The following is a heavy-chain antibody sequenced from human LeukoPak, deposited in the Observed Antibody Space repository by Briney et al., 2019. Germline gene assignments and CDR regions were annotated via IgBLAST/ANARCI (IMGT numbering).Heavy chain of an antibody. CDR1: GFTSSKYN. CDR2: ISSSSYYL. J-gene: IGHJ4*02. Sequence: GGSLRLSCAASGFTSSKYNMNWVRQSPGKGLEWVSSISSSSYYLTYRDSVKGRFTISRDNAKNTLFLVMDSLRAEDTAVYYCARVDCSGASCYLDRWGQGTLVTVSS. CDR3: ARVDCSGASCYLDR. D-gene: IGHD2-15*01. V-gene: IGHV3-21*01.